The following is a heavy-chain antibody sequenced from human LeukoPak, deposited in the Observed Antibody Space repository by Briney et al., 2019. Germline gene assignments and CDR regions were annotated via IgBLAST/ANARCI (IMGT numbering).Heavy chain of an antibody. V-gene: IGHV3-7*01. CDR2: IKHDGSEK. Sequence: GGSLRLSCAASRFTFSTYWMSWVRQAPGKGLEWVANIKHDGSEKYYVDSLRGRFTISRDNAKNSLYLQMNSLRTEDTAVYYCAREMCSGWHMCYGMDVWGQGTTVIVSS. CDR3: AREMCSGWHMCYGMDV. D-gene: IGHD6-19*01. J-gene: IGHJ6*02. CDR1: RFTFSTYW.